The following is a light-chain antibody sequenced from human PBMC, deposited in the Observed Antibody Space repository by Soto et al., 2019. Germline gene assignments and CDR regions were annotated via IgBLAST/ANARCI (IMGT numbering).Light chain of an antibody. CDR2: AVS. Sequence: QSALTQPASVSGSPGQSITISCTGTSSDVGGYNYVSWYQQHPGKAPKLMIYAVSNRPSGVSNRFSGSKSGNTASLTISGLQAEDEADYYCSSYTSSSPLVFGTGTKLTVL. CDR3: SSYTSSSPLV. CDR1: SSDVGGYNY. V-gene: IGLV2-14*01. J-gene: IGLJ1*01.